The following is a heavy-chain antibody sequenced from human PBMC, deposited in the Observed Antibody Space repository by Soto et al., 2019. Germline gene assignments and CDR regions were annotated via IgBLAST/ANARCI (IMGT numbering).Heavy chain of an antibody. Sequence: SVKVSCKASGGTFSSHVFNWVRQAPGQGLEWMGGIIPIFGTPNYAQKFQGRVTITADESTSTVHMELNSLRSEDTAVYYCARELEFRDGNISRLEFWGQGTMVTVSS. D-gene: IGHD1-1*01. V-gene: IGHV1-69*13. CDR3: ARELEFRDGNISRLEF. CDR1: GGTFSSHV. J-gene: IGHJ4*02. CDR2: IIPIFGTP.